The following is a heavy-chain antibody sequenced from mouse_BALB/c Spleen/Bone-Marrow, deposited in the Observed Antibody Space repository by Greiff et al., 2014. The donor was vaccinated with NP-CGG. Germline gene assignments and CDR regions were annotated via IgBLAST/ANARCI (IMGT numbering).Heavy chain of an antibody. CDR3: TKGLPSAY. Sequence: LQQSASELVRPGASVKLSCKASGYTFTSYWMHWVKQRPGQGLEWIGNIYPGSGSTNYDEKFKSKATLTVDTSSSTAYMQLSSLTSEDSAVYYCTKGLPSAYWGQGTLVTVSA. J-gene: IGHJ3*01. CDR1: GYTFTSYW. D-gene: IGHD2-4*01. V-gene: IGHV1S22*01. CDR2: IYPGSGST.